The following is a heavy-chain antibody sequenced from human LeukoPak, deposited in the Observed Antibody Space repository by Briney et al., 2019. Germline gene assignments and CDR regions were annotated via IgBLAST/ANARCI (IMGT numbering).Heavy chain of an antibody. V-gene: IGHV3-23*01. CDR1: GFGFESP. J-gene: IGHJ4*02. D-gene: IGHD4-17*01. Sequence: GGSLRLSRAASGFGFESPMNWVRQAPGKGLEWVSSISIGGDTTYSDSVKGRFTISRDNSKNTLYLQLDSLRAEDTAIYYCAKEIRPNDCWGQGTLVTVSS. CDR3: AKEIRPNDC. CDR2: ISIGGDTT.